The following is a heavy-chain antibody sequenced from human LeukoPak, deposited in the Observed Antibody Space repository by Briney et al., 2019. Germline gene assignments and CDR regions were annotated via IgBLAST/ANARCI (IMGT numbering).Heavy chain of an antibody. CDR3: ARDEGYSSSVPFDP. Sequence: GASVKVSCKASGYTFTSYAMHWVRQAPGQRLEWMGWINAGNGNTKYSRKFQGRVTITRDTSATTAYMELSSLRSEDTAVYYCARDEGYSSSVPFDPWGQGTLVTVSS. CDR1: GYTFTSYA. J-gene: IGHJ5*02. V-gene: IGHV1-3*01. CDR2: INAGNGNT. D-gene: IGHD6-13*01.